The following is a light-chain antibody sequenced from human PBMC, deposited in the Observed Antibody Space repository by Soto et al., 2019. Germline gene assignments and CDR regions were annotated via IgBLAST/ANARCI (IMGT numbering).Light chain of an antibody. V-gene: IGKV3-20*01. CDR1: QSVSSSY. CDR3: HQYDSSPLT. Sequence: EIVLTQSPGTLSLSPGERATLSCRASQSVSSSYLAWYQQKPGQAPRLLIYGASSRATGIPDRFSGSGSGTDFTLTISGLEREHFAVYYCHQYDSSPLTFGGGTKVEIK. CDR2: GAS. J-gene: IGKJ4*01.